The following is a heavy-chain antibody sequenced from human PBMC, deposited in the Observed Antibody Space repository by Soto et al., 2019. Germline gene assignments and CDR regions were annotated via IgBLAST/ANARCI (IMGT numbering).Heavy chain of an antibody. CDR1: GFSLTTTGVG. Sequence: ESGPTLVNPTETLTLTCTFSGFSLTTTGVGVGWIRQPPGKALEWLAIIYWNGDNRYSPSLKGRFTITKDTSKNQVVLTMANMDPVETATYYCGHRARGATFDYWGQGMLVTVSS. D-gene: IGHD3-10*01. CDR3: GHRARGATFDY. V-gene: IGHV2-5*01. CDR2: IYWNGDN. J-gene: IGHJ4*02.